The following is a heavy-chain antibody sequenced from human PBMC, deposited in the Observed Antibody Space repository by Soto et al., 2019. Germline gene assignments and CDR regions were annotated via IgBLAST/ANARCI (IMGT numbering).Heavy chain of an antibody. CDR2: IYYSGST. D-gene: IGHD3-16*02. V-gene: IGHV4-30-4*01. Sequence: SETLSLTCTVSGGSISSGDYYWSWIRQPPGKGLEWIGYIYYSGSTYYNPSLKSRVTISVDTSKNQFSLKLSSVTAADTAVYYCARDRYGGVITNYYYYYCMDVWGQGTTGTVSS. CDR3: ARDRYGGVITNYYYYYCMDV. CDR1: GGSISSGDYY. J-gene: IGHJ6*02.